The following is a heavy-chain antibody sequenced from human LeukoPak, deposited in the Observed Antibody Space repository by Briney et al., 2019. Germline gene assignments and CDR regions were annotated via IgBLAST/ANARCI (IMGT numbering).Heavy chain of an antibody. CDR3: ARVRYYYDSSGYLDY. D-gene: IGHD3-22*01. CDR1: GGSISSGSYY. V-gene: IGHV4-61*02. CDR2: MYTSGST. J-gene: IGHJ4*02. Sequence: SETLSLTCTVSGGSISSGSYYWNWIRQPAGKGLEWIGRMYTSGSTNYNPSLKSRVTISVDTSKNQFSLKLSSVTAADTAVYYCARVRYYYDSSGYLDYWGQGTLVTVSS.